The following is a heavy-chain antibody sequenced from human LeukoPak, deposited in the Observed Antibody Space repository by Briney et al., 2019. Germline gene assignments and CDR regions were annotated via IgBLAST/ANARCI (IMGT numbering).Heavy chain of an antibody. D-gene: IGHD6-13*01. J-gene: IGHJ6*03. CDR2: INTDTGYT. CDR3: ARDGYSSSWYSLYMDV. Sequence: AASVKVSCKASGDTFIGFYIHWVRQAPGQGLEWMGWINTDTGYTKYREKYQARVAMTSDSSIVTAYMDLSGLRSDDTAVYYCARDGYSSSWYSLYMDVWGKGTTVTVSS. CDR1: GDTFIGFY. V-gene: IGHV1-2*02.